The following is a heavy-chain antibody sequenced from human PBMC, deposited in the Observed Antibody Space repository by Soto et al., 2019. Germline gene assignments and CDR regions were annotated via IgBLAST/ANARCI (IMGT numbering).Heavy chain of an antibody. J-gene: IGHJ5*02. CDR2: ISSNSAYI. D-gene: IGHD6-13*01. CDR1: GFTFRSFT. CDR3: TRDASRDSSARGWFDP. V-gene: IGHV3-21*02. Sequence: EVQLVESGGGLVKPGGSLRLSCAASGFTFRSFTMNWVRQAQGKGLEWVSTISSNSAYIYYTDALRGRFTISRDNAKNSLHLQMNSLTAEDTAAYYCTRDASRDSSARGWFDPWGPGTLVTVSS.